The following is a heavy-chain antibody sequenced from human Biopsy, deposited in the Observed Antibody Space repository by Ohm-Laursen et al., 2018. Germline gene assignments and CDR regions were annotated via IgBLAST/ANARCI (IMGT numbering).Heavy chain of an antibody. CDR3: ARGSNEDGGLYFRH. CDR1: GGAIISYY. V-gene: IGHV4-59*08. CDR2: ISHTGST. D-gene: IGHD3-10*01. J-gene: IGHJ1*01. Sequence: TLSLTCLVSGGAIISYYWTWIRQPPGKGLEWIGHISHTGSTSYKSSLKSRVTISLDTSRKNFSLRLPAVAAADTGVYYCARGSNEDGGLYFRHWGQGTLVTVSS.